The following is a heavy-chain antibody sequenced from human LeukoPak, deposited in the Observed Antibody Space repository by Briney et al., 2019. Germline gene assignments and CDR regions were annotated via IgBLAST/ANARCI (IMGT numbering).Heavy chain of an antibody. CDR1: GYSFASYW. J-gene: IGHJ6*03. CDR2: IYPGDSYT. CDR3: ARQTASYYYMDV. D-gene: IGHD5-18*01. V-gene: IGHV5-51*01. Sequence: GESLKISCKGSGYSFASYWIAWVRPMPGKGLEWMGIIYPGDSYTTYSPSFQGQVTISADKSISIAYLQWSSLKASDTAMYYCARQTASYYYMDVWGKGTTVTVSS.